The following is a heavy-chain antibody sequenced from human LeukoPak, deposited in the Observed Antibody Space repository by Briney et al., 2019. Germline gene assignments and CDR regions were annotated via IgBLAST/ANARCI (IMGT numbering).Heavy chain of an antibody. CDR3: AKDSYPHELLGVGYLDY. CDR2: ILYDGSNK. CDR1: GFTFSSYG. Sequence: GGSLRLSCAASGFTFSSYGMHWVRQAPGKGLEWVAFILYDGSNKYYADSVKGRFTISRDNSKNTLYLQMNSLRAEDTAVYYCAKDSYPHELLGVGYLDYWGQGTLVTVSS. D-gene: IGHD1-26*01. V-gene: IGHV3-30*02. J-gene: IGHJ4*02.